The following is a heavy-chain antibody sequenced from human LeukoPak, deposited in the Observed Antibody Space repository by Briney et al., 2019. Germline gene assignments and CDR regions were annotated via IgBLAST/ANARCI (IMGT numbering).Heavy chain of an antibody. V-gene: IGHV3-23*01. D-gene: IGHD3-10*01. CDR2: ISGSGGST. J-gene: IGHJ4*02. CDR3: AKPVLVWFGELSPFDY. Sequence: PGGSLRLSCAASGFTFSSYAMSWVRQAPGKGLEWASAISGSGGSTYYADSVKGRFTISRDNSKNTLYLQMNSLRAEDTAVYYCAKPVLVWFGELSPFDYWGQGTLVTVSS. CDR1: GFTFSSYA.